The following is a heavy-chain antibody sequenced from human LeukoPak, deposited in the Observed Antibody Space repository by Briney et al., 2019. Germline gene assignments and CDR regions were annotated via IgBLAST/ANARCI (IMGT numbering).Heavy chain of an antibody. D-gene: IGHD2-2*01. V-gene: IGHV1-18*01. J-gene: IGHJ4*02. CDR2: ISAYNGNT. Sequence: ASVKVSCKASGYTFTSYGISWVRQAPGQGLEWMGWISAYNGNTNYAQKLQGRVTMTTDTSTSTAYMELRSLRSDDTAVYYCARGRAVYCSSTSCYGTPGYWGQGTLVTVSS. CDR3: ARGRAVYCSSTSCYGTPGY. CDR1: GYTFTSYG.